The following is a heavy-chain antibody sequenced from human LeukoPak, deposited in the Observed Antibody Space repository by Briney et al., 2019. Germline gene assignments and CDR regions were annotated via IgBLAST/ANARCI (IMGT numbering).Heavy chain of an antibody. CDR2: ISYDGSKK. J-gene: IGHJ4*02. D-gene: IGHD3-22*01. V-gene: IGHV3-30*03. CDR1: GFTFSSYG. Sequence: GGSLRLSCAASGFTFSSYGMHWVRQAPGKGLEWVAVISYDGSKKYYADPVKGRFTISRDNSKNTLYLQMNSLRAEDTAVYYCGASYDSSGYYEFSVDYWGQGTLVTVSS. CDR3: GASYDSSGYYEFSVDY.